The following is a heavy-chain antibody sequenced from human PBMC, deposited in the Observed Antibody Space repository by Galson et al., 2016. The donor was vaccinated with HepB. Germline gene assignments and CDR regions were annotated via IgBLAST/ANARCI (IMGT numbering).Heavy chain of an antibody. D-gene: IGHD2-21*02. V-gene: IGHV1-69*13. CDR2: IIPIFGTA. J-gene: IGHJ4*02. CDR3: ARDLYCGGDCYLVY. Sequence: SVKVSCKASGGTFSSYAISWVRQAPGHGLEWMGGIIPIFGTANYAQKFQGRVTITADESTSTAYMELSSLRSEDTAVYYCARDLYCGGDCYLVYWGQGTLVTVSS. CDR1: GGTFSSYA.